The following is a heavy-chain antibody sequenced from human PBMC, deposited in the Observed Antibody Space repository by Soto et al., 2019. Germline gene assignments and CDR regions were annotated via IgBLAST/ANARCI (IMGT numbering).Heavy chain of an antibody. J-gene: IGHJ4*02. V-gene: IGHV4-31*03. D-gene: IGHD3-22*01. Sequence: SEILSLTFNVSGGCISSGGYYWSWIRQHPGKGLEWIGYIYYSGSNYYNPSLKSRVTISVDTSKNQLSLKLSSVTAAETAVYYCARWSITMIVFNYWGQGTLVTVSS. CDR1: GGCISSGGYY. CDR2: IYYSGSN. CDR3: ARWSITMIVFNY.